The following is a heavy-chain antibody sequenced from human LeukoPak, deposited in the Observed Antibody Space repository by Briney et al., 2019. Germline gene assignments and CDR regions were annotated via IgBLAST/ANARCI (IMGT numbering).Heavy chain of an antibody. V-gene: IGHV3-23*01. CDR3: ARDGYSGSYYRLYYFFMDV. CDR1: KFTFNNYA. Sequence: GGPLSLSCLASKFTFNNYAITWVRQAPGKGLEWVASISGGGDNMDYADSVKGRFTISRDNSENTLYLQMNSLRGEDTAVYYCARDGYSGSYYRLYYFFMDVWGKGTTVTVSS. D-gene: IGHD1-26*01. J-gene: IGHJ6*03. CDR2: ISGGGDNM.